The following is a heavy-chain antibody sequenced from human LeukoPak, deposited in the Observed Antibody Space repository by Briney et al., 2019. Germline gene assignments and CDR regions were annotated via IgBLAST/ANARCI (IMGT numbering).Heavy chain of an antibody. V-gene: IGHV3-64D*09. CDR3: VKTTTVALDY. J-gene: IGHJ4*02. Sequence: VGSLRLSCAASGFTFNIYAMNWVRQAPGKGPEYVSTISSIGGSTYHADPVKGRFTISRENSKNTLYLQMSSLRTEDTAVYFCVKTTTVALDYWGQGTLVTVSS. D-gene: IGHD4-23*01. CDR1: GFTFNIYA. CDR2: ISSIGGST.